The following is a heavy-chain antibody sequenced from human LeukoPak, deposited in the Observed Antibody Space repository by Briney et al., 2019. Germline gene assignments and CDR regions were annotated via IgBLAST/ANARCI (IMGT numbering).Heavy chain of an antibody. Sequence: SETLSLTCTVSGGSISSSSYYWGWIRQPPGKGLEWIGSIYYSGSTYYNPSLKSRVTISVDTSKNQFSLKLSSVTAADTAVYYCARQGPGYSSSWYGAFGVDYYYYGMDVWGQGTTVTVSS. CDR2: IYYSGST. J-gene: IGHJ6*02. CDR1: GGSISSSSYY. CDR3: ARQGPGYSSSWYGAFGVDYYYYGMDV. V-gene: IGHV4-39*01. D-gene: IGHD6-13*01.